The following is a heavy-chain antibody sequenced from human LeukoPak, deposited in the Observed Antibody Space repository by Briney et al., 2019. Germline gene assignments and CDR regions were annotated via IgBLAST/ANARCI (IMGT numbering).Heavy chain of an antibody. CDR1: GGTLGTYP. Sequence: GASVKVSCKASGGTLGTYPITWGGQPPGQGLRWMGGIIPIFGTANYAQKFQGRVTITADESTSTAYMELSSLRSEDTAVYYCAREWCSGGSCYYNYWGQGTLVTVSS. D-gene: IGHD2-15*01. CDR2: IIPIFGTA. V-gene: IGHV1-69*13. J-gene: IGHJ4*02. CDR3: AREWCSGGSCYYNY.